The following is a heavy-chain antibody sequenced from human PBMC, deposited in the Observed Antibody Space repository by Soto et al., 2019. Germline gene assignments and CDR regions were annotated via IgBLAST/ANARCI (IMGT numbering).Heavy chain of an antibody. D-gene: IGHD5-12*01. CDR2: INPNSGGT. V-gene: IGHV1-2*04. CDR1: GYTFTGYY. Sequence: GASVKVSCKASGYTFTGYYMHWVRQAPGQGLEWMGWINPNSGGTNYAQKFQGWVTMTRDTSISTAYMELSRLRSDDTAVYYCARASHIVARMGNFLDYWGQGTLVTVSS. J-gene: IGHJ4*02. CDR3: ARASHIVARMGNFLDY.